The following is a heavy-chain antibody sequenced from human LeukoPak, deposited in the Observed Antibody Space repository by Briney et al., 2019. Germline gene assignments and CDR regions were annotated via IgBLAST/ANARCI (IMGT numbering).Heavy chain of an antibody. CDR2: IWYDGSDA. CDR1: RFTFRNHG. Sequence: PGGSQRLSCAASRFTFRNHGMHWVRQAPGKGLEWVAVIWYDGSDAYYTDSVKGRFTISRDNSKNTLYLQMNSLRVEDTAVYYCARDRSLRYFDYWGQGTVVTVSS. V-gene: IGHV3-33*01. CDR3: ARDRSLRYFDY. J-gene: IGHJ4*02.